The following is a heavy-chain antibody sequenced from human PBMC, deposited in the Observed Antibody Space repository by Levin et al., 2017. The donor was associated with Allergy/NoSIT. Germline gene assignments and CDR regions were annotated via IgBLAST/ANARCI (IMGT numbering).Heavy chain of an antibody. CDR2: IHPSGST. CDR1: VASVSSGVYY. D-gene: IGHD4-11*01. V-gene: IGHV4-31*03. J-gene: IGHJ4*02. CDR3: ARGLDYSKLGY. Sequence: SETLSLTCTVSVASVSSGVYYWSWIRQHPGTGLEFIGCIHPSGSTYYNPSLNSRITMSVDTSKNQISLKMTSVTAADTAVYYCARGLDYSKLGYWGQGTLVTVSS.